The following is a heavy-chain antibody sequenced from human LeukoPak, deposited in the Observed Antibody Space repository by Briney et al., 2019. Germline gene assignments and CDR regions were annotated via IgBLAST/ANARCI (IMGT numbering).Heavy chain of an antibody. J-gene: IGHJ4*02. V-gene: IGHV3-21*01. CDR2: INSRSTHT. CDR3: ARGGGSFSY. CDR1: GFTFSSDA. Sequence: PGGSLRLSCAGSGFTFSSDAMNWVRQAPGKGLEWVSSINSRSTHTAYADSVKGRFTISRDDGNNSLFLQMNSLGVDDTAIYFCARGGGSFSYWRQGVRVTVSS. D-gene: IGHD2-15*01.